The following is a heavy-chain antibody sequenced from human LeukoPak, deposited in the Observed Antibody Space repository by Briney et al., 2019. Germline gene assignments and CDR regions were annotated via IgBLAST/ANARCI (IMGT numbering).Heavy chain of an antibody. CDR3: ARDPGAAADSYFDS. D-gene: IGHD6-13*01. J-gene: IGHJ4*02. V-gene: IGHV3-23*01. CDR2: IGGSGGTT. CDR1: GFTFSSCA. Sequence: GGSLRLSCAASGFTFSSCAMNWVRQAPGKGLEWVSDIGGSGGTTYYADSVKGRFTISRDNSKNTPYLQMINLRAEDTAIYYCARDPGAAADSYFDSWGPGTLVTVSS.